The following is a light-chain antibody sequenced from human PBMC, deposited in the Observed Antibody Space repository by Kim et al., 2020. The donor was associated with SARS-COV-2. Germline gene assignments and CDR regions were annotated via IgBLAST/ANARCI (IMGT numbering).Light chain of an antibody. CDR3: QAWDSSTWV. CDR2: RDN. V-gene: IGLV3-1*01. J-gene: IGLJ3*02. CDR1: NLGDKY. Sequence: SYELTQPPSVSVSPGQTASITCSGDNLGDKYACWYQQKPGQSPVLVIYRDNQRPSGIPERFSGSNSGNTATLTISGTQAMDEADYYCQAWDSSTWVFGGG.